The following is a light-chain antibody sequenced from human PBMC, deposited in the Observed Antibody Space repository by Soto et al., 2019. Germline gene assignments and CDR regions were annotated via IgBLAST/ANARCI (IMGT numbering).Light chain of an antibody. V-gene: IGKV3-20*01. Sequence: EIVLTQSPGTLSLSPGERVTLSCRASQSVSSGYLAWYQQKPGQTPSLLIYGASSRATGIPDRFSGSGSGTDFTLTISRLEPEDFAVYYCQQYGSSITFGQGTRLEIK. CDR1: QSVSSGY. CDR2: GAS. J-gene: IGKJ5*01. CDR3: QQYGSSIT.